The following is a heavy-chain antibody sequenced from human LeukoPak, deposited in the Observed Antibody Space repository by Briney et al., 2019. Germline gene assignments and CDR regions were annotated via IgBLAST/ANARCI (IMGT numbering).Heavy chain of an antibody. D-gene: IGHD6-13*01. Sequence: GESLKISCKGSGCSFTRYWIGWVRQMPGKGLEWMGIIYPGDSDTRYSPSFQGQVTMSADKSISTAYLQWSSLKASDTAMYYCARHSKQQLDNWFDPWGQGTLVTVSS. CDR1: GCSFTRYW. CDR2: IYPGDSDT. V-gene: IGHV5-51*01. J-gene: IGHJ5*02. CDR3: ARHSKQQLDNWFDP.